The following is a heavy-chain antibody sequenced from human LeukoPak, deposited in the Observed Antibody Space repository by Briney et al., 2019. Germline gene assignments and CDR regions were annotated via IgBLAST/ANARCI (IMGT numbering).Heavy chain of an antibody. CDR1: GASISNYY. J-gene: IGHJ3*02. CDR3: GRHGGVSMVRGVLVDGFDI. D-gene: IGHD3-10*01. V-gene: IGHV4-59*08. Sequence: SETLSLTCTVSGASISNYYWSRIRQPPGEGLQWIGYVFHSGSTNYNSSLKSRVTTSVDRTKNQFSLNLTSVTAADTAVYFCGRHGGVSMVRGVLVDGFDIWGQGTMVTVSS. CDR2: VFHSGST.